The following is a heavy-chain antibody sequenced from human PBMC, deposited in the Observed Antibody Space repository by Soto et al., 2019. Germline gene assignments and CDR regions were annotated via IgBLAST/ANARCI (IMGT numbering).Heavy chain of an antibody. Sequence: QVQLVQSGAEVKKPGASVKVSCKASGYTFTAYYMHWVRQAPGQGLEWMGSINPNTGGTKFAQQFQGRVTMTRDTSIGAAYMELTGLTSDDTAGYYCARDPIPSNCIFDLWGRGTVVTVSS. CDR2: INPNTGGT. D-gene: IGHD1-1*01. CDR1: GYTFTAYY. CDR3: ARDPIPSNCIFDL. J-gene: IGHJ2*01. V-gene: IGHV1-2*02.